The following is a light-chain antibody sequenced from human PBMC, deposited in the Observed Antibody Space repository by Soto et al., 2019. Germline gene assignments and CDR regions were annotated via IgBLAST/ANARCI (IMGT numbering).Light chain of an antibody. V-gene: IGKV3-20*01. Sequence: EIVMTQSPATVSVSPGERATLSCRASQGVRGNLAWYQQKPGQAPRLLIYGASSRATGIPDRFSGSGSGTDFTLTISRLEPEDFAVFYCQHYDSLPITFGQGTKVDIK. CDR1: QGVRGN. J-gene: IGKJ1*01. CDR3: QHYDSLPIT. CDR2: GAS.